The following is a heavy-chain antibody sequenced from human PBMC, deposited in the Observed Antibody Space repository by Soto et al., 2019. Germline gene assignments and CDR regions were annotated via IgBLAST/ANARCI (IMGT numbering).Heavy chain of an antibody. J-gene: IGHJ6*02. V-gene: IGHV3-21*01. CDR3: AIDTSVAAAVDYVYYGLDV. D-gene: IGHD6-13*01. CDR2: ISSSSSYI. CDR1: GFTFSSYT. Sequence: PGGSLRLSCAASGFTFSSYTMHWVRQAPGKGLEWVSSISSSSSYIYYADSVKGRFTISRDNAKNSLYLQMNSLRAEDTAVYYCAIDTSVAAAVDYVYYGLDVWGQGTTVTVSS.